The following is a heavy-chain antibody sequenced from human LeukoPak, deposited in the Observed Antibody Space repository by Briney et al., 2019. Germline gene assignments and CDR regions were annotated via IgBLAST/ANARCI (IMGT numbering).Heavy chain of an antibody. J-gene: IGHJ5*02. CDR2: IYTSGIT. V-gene: IGHV4-4*07. CDR3: ARDGSGSGWYWFDP. CDR1: GGSISSSY. D-gene: IGHD6-19*01. Sequence: PSETLSLTCTVSGGSISSSYWGWIRQPAGKGLEWIGRIYTSGITNYNPSLKSRVTMSVDTSKKQFSLKLTSVTAADTAVYYCARDGSGSGWYWFDPWGQGTLVTVSS.